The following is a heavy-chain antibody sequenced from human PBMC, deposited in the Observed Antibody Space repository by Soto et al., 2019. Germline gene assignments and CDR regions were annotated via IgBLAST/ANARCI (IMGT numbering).Heavy chain of an antibody. D-gene: IGHD4-4*01. CDR3: ARGDSNYPYYYYGMDV. V-gene: IGHV1-18*01. J-gene: IGHJ6*02. CDR1: GYTFTSYG. Sequence: ASVKVSCKASGYTFTSYGISCVRQAPGQGLEWMGWISAYNGNTNYAQKLQGRVTMTTDTSTSTAYMELRSLRSDDTAVYYCARGDSNYPYYYYGMDVWGQGTTVTVSS. CDR2: ISAYNGNT.